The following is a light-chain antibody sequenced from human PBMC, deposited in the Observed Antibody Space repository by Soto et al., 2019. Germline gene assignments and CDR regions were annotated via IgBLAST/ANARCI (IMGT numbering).Light chain of an antibody. J-gene: IGKJ2*01. Sequence: ELVLTQSPATLSLSPGERATLFCRASQSVSTYLAWYPQKPGQAPRLLIYDVSNRATGIPSRFSGSGSGTDFTLTISSLEPEDYAVYYCQQRYTFGQGTKLEIK. CDR3: QQRYT. V-gene: IGKV3-11*01. CDR2: DVS. CDR1: QSVSTY.